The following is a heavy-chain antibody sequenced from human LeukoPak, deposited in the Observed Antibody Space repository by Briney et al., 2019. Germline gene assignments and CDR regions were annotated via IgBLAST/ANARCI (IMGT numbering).Heavy chain of an antibody. CDR3: ARVEQWLVPWFDP. CDR2: IYYTGTT. CDR1: GDSISSYY. D-gene: IGHD6-19*01. V-gene: IGHV4-59*01. Sequence: SETLSLTCTVSGDSISSYYWTWIRQPPGRGLEWIGYIYYTGTTNYNPSLKSRVTISADTSKNQFSLKLSSVTAADTAVYYCARVEQWLVPWFDPWGQGTLVTVSS. J-gene: IGHJ5*02.